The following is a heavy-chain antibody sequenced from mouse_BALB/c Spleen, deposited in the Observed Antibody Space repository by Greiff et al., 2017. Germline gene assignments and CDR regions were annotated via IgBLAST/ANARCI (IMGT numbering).Heavy chain of an antibody. CDR3: ARYGNYFDY. CDR1: GFTFSSYG. D-gene: IGHD2-1*01. V-gene: IGHV5-6*01. J-gene: IGHJ2*01. CDR2: ISSGGSYT. Sequence: EVKLVESEGDLVKPGGSLKLSCAASGFTFSSYGMSWVRQTPDKRLEWVATISSGGSYTYYPDSVKGRFTISRDNAKNTLYLQMSSLKSEDTAMYYCARYGNYFDYWGQGTTLTVSS.